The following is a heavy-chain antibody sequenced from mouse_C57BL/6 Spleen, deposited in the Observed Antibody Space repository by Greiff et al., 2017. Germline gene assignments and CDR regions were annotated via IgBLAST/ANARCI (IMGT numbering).Heavy chain of an antibody. CDR2: ISDGGSYT. Sequence: EVKLVESGGGLVKPGGSLKLSCAASGFTFSSYAMSWVRQTPEKRLEWVATISDGGSYTYYPDNVKGRFTISRDNAKNNLYLQMSHLKSEDTAMYYCARDPPGAAYWGQGTLVTVSA. J-gene: IGHJ3*01. D-gene: IGHD1-1*02. V-gene: IGHV5-4*01. CDR3: ARDPPGAAY. CDR1: GFTFSSYA.